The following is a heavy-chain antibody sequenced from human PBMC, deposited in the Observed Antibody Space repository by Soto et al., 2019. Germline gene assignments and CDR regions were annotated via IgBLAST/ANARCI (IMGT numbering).Heavy chain of an antibody. D-gene: IGHD3-3*01. V-gene: IGHV3-21*01. CDR3: ARGDDFWSGYYYYYYGMDV. Sequence: LSLTCAASGFTFSSYSMNWVRQAPGKGLEWVSSISSSRSYIYYADSVKGRFTISRDNAKNSLYLQMNSLRAEDTAVYYCARGDDFWSGYYYYYYGMDVWGQGTTVTVSS. CDR2: ISSSRSYI. CDR1: GFTFSSYS. J-gene: IGHJ6*02.